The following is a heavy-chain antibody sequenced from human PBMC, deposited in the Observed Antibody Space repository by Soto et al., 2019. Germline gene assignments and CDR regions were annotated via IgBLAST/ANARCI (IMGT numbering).Heavy chain of an antibody. CDR3: ARGRSFCSGGSCYRSLFDY. V-gene: IGHV4-34*01. Sequence: QVQLQQWGAGLLKPSETLSLTCAVYGGSFSGYYWSWIRQPPGKGLEWIGEINHSGSTNYNPSLKSRVTISVDTSKNQCSLKLSSVTAADTAVYYCARGRSFCSGGSCYRSLFDYWGQGTLVTVSS. D-gene: IGHD2-15*01. CDR1: GGSFSGYY. CDR2: INHSGST. J-gene: IGHJ4*02.